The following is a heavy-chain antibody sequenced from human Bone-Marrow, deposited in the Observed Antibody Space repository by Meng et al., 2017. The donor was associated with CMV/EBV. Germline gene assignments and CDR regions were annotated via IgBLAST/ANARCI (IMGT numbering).Heavy chain of an antibody. V-gene: IGHV3-23*01. J-gene: IGHJ4*02. CDR3: ANDPPFNSWPNY. Sequence: GGSLRLSCAASGFTFSSYAMSWIRQAPGKGLEWVSYISSSGSTIYYADSVKGRFTISRDNPKNTLYLQLNSLRAEDTAVYYCANDPPFNSWPNYWGQGTLVTVSS. CDR2: ISSSGSTI. D-gene: IGHD5-12*01. CDR1: GFTFSSYA.